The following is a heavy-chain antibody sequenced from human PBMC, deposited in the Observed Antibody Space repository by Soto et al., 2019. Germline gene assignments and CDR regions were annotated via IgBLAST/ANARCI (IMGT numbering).Heavy chain of an antibody. J-gene: IGHJ6*03. CDR3: ARAPLLRSFYYCYLDV. CDR1: GYTFTSYD. Sequence: QVPLVQSGAEVKKPGASVKVSCKASGYTFTSYDINWVRQATGQGLAWMGWMNPNSGNTGYAQKFQGRVTMTRNTSISTAYMELSSLRFEDTAVYYCARAPLLRSFYYCYLDVWGKGTTVTVSS. CDR2: MNPNSGNT. V-gene: IGHV1-8*01. D-gene: IGHD2-15*01.